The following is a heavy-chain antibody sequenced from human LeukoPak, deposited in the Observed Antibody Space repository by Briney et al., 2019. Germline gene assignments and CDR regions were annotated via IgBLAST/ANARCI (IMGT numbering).Heavy chain of an antibody. CDR3: ASSATPYYYYYYMDV. CDR1: GYTFTSYG. D-gene: IGHD5-24*01. V-gene: IGHV1-18*01. CDR2: ISAYNGNT. J-gene: IGHJ6*03. Sequence: ASVKVSCKASGYTFTSYGISWVRQAPGQGLEWMGWISAYNGNTNYAQKLQGRVTMTTDTSTSTAYMELSSLRSEDTAVYYCASSATPYYYYYYMDVWGKGTTVTISS.